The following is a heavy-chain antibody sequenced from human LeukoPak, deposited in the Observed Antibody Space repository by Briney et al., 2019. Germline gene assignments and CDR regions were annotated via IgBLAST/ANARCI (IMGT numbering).Heavy chain of an antibody. D-gene: IGHD2-21*01. J-gene: IGHJ4*02. CDR1: GFTFSMYS. CDR3: AREGDYCGGDCAFFDY. V-gene: IGHV3-21*01. CDR2: ISSSSSYI. Sequence: GGSLRLSCAASGFTFSMYSMNWVRQAPGKGLEWVSSISSSSSYIYYADSVKGRFTISRDNAKNSLYLQMNSLRAEDTAVYYCAREGDYCGGDCAFFDYWGQGTLVTVSS.